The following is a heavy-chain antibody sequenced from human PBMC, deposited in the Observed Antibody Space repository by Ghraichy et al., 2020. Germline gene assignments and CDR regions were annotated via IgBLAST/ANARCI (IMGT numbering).Heavy chain of an antibody. Sequence: SETLSHTCTVSGGSISSYSDYWGWLRQPPGKGPEWIGSIYNSVSTHYNPSLKSRVTISIDTSKDQFSLRLTSVTAADTAIYYCARNKTGNLSGWFDPWGQGSLVIVSS. V-gene: IGHV4-39*01. CDR3: ARNKTGNLSGWFDP. CDR2: IYNSVST. J-gene: IGHJ5*02. CDR1: GGSISSYSDY. D-gene: IGHD1-14*01.